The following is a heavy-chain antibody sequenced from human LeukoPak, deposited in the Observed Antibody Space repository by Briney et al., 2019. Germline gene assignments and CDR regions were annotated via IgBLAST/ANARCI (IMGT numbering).Heavy chain of an antibody. CDR2: ISGSSSSS. V-gene: IGHV3-23*01. CDR3: TGDNFDSSVKFDY. J-gene: IGHJ4*02. Sequence: PGGSLRLSCAASGFTFSSYAMTWVRQAPGKGLEWVSGISGSSSSSYSADSVKGRFTISRDYSNNTVYLQMNSLRAEDTAVYYCTGDNFDSSVKFDYWGQGTLVTVSS. D-gene: IGHD3-22*01. CDR1: GFTFSSYA.